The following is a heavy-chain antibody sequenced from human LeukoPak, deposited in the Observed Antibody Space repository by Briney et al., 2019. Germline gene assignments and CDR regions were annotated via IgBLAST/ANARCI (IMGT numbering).Heavy chain of an antibody. D-gene: IGHD1-26*01. CDR2: IWYDGSNK. CDR3: VRDAGSYYFDY. J-gene: IGHJ4*02. Sequence: GRSLRLSCAASGFTFSSYGMHWVRQAPGKGLEWVGVIWYDGSNKYYADSVKGRFTISRDKSKNTLYLQINSLRAEDTAVYYCVRDAGSYYFDYSGQGNLVTVSS. CDR1: GFTFSSYG. V-gene: IGHV3-33*01.